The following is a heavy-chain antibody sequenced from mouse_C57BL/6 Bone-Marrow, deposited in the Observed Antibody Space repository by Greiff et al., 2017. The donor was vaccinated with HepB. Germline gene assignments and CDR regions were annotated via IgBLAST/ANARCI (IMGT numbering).Heavy chain of an antibody. V-gene: IGHV5-12*01. CDR2: ISNGGGST. Sequence: EVKLVESGGGLVQPGGSLKLSCAASGFTFSDYYMYWVRQTPEKRLEWVAYISNGGGSTYYPDTVKGRFTISRDNAKNTLYLQMSRLKSEYTAMYYCARPPSLYYGSSYWYFDVWGTGTTVTVSS. CDR3: ARPPSLYYGSSYWYFDV. CDR1: GFTFSDYY. J-gene: IGHJ1*03. D-gene: IGHD1-1*01.